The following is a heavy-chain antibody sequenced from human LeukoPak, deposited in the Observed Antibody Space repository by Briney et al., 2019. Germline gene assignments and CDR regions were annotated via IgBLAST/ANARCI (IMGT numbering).Heavy chain of an antibody. J-gene: IGHJ4*02. Sequence: SETLSLTCTVSGGSISSGGYYWSWIRQHPGKGLEWIGYIYYSGSTYYNPSLKSRVTISVDTSKNQFSLKLSSVTAADTAVYYCARGGNYGDYDGYFDYWGQGTLVTVSS. V-gene: IGHV4-31*03. D-gene: IGHD4-17*01. CDR1: GGSISSGGYY. CDR2: IYYSGST. CDR3: ARGGNYGDYDGYFDY.